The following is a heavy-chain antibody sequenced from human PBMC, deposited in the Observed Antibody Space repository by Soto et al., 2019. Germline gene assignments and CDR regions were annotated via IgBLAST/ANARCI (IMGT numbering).Heavy chain of an antibody. Sequence: QLQLQESGSGLVQPSQTLSLTCSVSGDSISSGGSSWSWIRQTPGKGLEWIGYLYHTGSTFYNAQLKMRVTISVDRSNNHFSRKLRCVSAADTAVYYCARGSGCYYAHSEYWGQGTLVTVSS. D-gene: IGHD3-22*01. CDR1: GDSISSGGSS. V-gene: IGHV4-30-2*01. J-gene: IGHJ4*02. CDR2: LYHTGST. CDR3: ARGSGCYYAHSEY.